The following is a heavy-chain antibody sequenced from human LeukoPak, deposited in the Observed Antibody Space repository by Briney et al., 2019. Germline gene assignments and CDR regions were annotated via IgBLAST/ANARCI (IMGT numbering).Heavy chain of an antibody. CDR3: ARDTVVTATGRWFDP. Sequence: PSETLSLTCTVSGGSISSYYWSWLRQPLGKGLEWIGYIYYSGSTNYNPSLKSRVTISVDTSKNQFSLKLSSVTAADTAVYYCARDTVVTATGRWFDPWGQGTLVTVSS. D-gene: IGHD2-21*02. CDR1: GGSISSYY. V-gene: IGHV4-59*01. CDR2: IYYSGST. J-gene: IGHJ5*02.